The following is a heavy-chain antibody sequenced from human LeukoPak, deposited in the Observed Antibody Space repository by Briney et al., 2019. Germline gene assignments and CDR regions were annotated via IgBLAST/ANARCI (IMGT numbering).Heavy chain of an antibody. V-gene: IGHV3-11*01. Sequence: PGGSLRLSCAASGFTFSGYYMGWIRQAPGKGLEWVSYIGSSGSTIYYADSVKGRFTISRDNTKNSLYLQMNSLRAEDTAVYYCATRSGWYVALDYWGQGTLVTVSS. J-gene: IGHJ4*02. D-gene: IGHD6-19*01. CDR1: GFTFSGYY. CDR2: IGSSGSTI. CDR3: ATRSGWYVALDY.